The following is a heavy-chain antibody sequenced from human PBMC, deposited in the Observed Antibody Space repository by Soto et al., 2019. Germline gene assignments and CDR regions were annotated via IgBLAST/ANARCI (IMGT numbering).Heavy chain of an antibody. V-gene: IGHV4-30-4*01. CDR3: AREDDGGDRDYYGLDV. J-gene: IGHJ6*02. Sequence: QVQLQQSGPGLVKPSQTLSLTCTVSGGSISFDHYHWTWIRQPPGKGLEWIGYVHYSGSVLYNPSLQSRVSISVDTSKNQFSLKLSSVTAADTAVYFCAREDDGGDRDYYGLDVWGQATTVTVSS. CDR1: GGSISFDHYH. CDR2: VHYSGSV. D-gene: IGHD2-21*02.